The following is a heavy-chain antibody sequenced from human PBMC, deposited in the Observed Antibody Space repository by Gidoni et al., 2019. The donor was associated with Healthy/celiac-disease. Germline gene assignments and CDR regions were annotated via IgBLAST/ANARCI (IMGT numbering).Heavy chain of an antibody. CDR2: INSDGSST. J-gene: IGHJ6*02. Sequence: EVQLVESGGGVVQPGGSLRLSCADSGFNFSRYWMHWVRQAPGKGLVWFSRINSDGSSTSYADSVKGRFTISRYNAKNTLYLQMNSLRAEDTAVYYCARKRFDILTGYYYGMDVWGQGTTVTVSS. D-gene: IGHD3-9*01. V-gene: IGHV3-74*01. CDR1: GFNFSRYW. CDR3: ARKRFDILTGYYYGMDV.